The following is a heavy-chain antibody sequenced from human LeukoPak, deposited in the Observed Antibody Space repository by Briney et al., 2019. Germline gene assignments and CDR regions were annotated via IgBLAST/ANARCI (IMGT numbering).Heavy chain of an antibody. CDR3: AKGRSAAMIEAAFDY. CDR2: ISGSGGST. D-gene: IGHD3-22*01. CDR1: GFTFSSYG. Sequence: GGSLRLSCAASGFTFSSYGMSWVRQAPGKGLEWVSAISGSGGSTYYADSVKGRFTISRDNSKNTLYLQMNSLRAEDTAVYYRAKGRSAAMIEAAFDYWGQGTLVTVSS. V-gene: IGHV3-23*01. J-gene: IGHJ4*02.